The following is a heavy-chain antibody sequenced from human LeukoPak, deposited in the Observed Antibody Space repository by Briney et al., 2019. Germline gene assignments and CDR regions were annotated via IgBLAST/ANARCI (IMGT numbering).Heavy chain of an antibody. Sequence: LXXSXKGXGYSFXSXWIGWVRQMPGKGLEWMGIIYPGDSDTRYSPSFQGQVTISADKSISTAYLQWSSLKASDTAMYYCAVRTIFGVAGDHWGQGTLVTVSS. J-gene: IGHJ4*02. D-gene: IGHD3-3*01. CDR2: IYPGDSDT. CDR3: AVRTIFGVAGDH. CDR1: GYSFXSXW. V-gene: IGHV5-51*01.